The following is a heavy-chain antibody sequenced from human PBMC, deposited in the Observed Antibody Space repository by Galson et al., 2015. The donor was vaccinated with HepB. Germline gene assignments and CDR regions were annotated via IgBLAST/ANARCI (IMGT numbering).Heavy chain of an antibody. Sequence: PALVKPTQTLTLTCTFSGFSLSTSGMCVSWIRQPPGKALEWLARIDWDDDKYYSTSLKTRLTISKDTSKNQVVLTMTNMDPVDTATYYCARAREHSSSHDYWGQGTLVTVSS. D-gene: IGHD6-13*01. J-gene: IGHJ4*02. CDR1: GFSLSTSGMC. V-gene: IGHV2-70*11. CDR2: IDWDDDK. CDR3: ARAREHSSSHDY.